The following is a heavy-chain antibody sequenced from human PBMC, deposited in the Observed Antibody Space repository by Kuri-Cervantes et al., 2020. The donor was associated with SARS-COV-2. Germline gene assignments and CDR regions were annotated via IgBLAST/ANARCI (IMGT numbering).Heavy chain of an antibody. CDR2: IIPILGTA. Sequence: SVNVSCKASGGTFSSYAISWVRQAPGQGLEWMGRIIPILGTANYAQKFQGRVTITADKSTSTAYMELRSLRSEDTAVYYCARMSLLQNDAFDIWGQGTMVTVSS. CDR3: ARMSLLQNDAFDI. J-gene: IGHJ3*02. CDR1: GGTFSSYA. V-gene: IGHV1-69*04. D-gene: IGHD1-26*01.